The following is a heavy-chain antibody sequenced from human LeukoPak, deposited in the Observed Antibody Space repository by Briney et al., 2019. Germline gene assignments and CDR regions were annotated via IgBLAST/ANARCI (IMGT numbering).Heavy chain of an antibody. CDR3: ARQRVVPAAIPNWFDP. V-gene: IGHV4-39*01. D-gene: IGHD2-2*02. CDR1: GGSISSSSYY. J-gene: IGHJ5*02. Sequence: SETLSLTCTVSGGSISSSSYYWGWIRQPPGKGLEWIGSIYYSGSTYYNPSLKSRVTISVDTSKNQFSLKLSSVTAADTAVYYCARQRVVPAAIPNWFDPWGQGTLVTVSS. CDR2: IYYSGST.